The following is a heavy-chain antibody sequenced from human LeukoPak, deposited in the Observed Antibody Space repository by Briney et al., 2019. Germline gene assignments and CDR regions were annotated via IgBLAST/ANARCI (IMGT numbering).Heavy chain of an antibody. CDR1: GGSISSGSYY. D-gene: IGHD6-13*01. V-gene: IGHV4-61*02. J-gene: IGHJ4*02. Sequence: SETLSLTCTVSGGSISSGSYYWSWIRQPAGKGLEWIGRIYTSGSTNYNPSLKSRVTISVDTSKNQFSLKLSSVTAADTAVYYCARDQQLYDYWGQGTLVTVSS. CDR2: IYTSGST. CDR3: ARDQQLYDY.